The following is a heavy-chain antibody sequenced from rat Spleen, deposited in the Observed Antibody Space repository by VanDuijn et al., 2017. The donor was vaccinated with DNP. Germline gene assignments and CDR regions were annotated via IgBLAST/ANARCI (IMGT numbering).Heavy chain of an antibody. Sequence: VQLQESGPGLVQTTQTLSVTCTVSGFSLTSYGVHWVRQAPGKGLEWMGIIWGDGSTNYNSALKSRLSISRDTSKSQVFLKMNSLQTEDTAIYYCTRDYIPLDYWGQGVMVTVSS. CDR2: IWGDGST. CDR1: GFSLTSYG. J-gene: IGHJ2*01. V-gene: IGHV2-77*01. D-gene: IGHD1-9*01. CDR3: TRDYIPLDY.